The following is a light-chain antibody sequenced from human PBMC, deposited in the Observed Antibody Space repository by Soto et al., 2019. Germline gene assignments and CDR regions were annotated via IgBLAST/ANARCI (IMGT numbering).Light chain of an antibody. CDR3: SSFTSSSTVV. V-gene: IGLV2-14*03. J-gene: IGLJ2*01. CDR1: SSDVGGYKY. Sequence: QSALTQPASVSGTPGQSLPISCTGTSSDVGGYKYVSWYQQHPGKVPKLIIYDVTKRPSGVSNRFSGSKSGNTASLTISGLQADYEADYYCSSFTSSSTVVFGGGTKVTV. CDR2: DVT.